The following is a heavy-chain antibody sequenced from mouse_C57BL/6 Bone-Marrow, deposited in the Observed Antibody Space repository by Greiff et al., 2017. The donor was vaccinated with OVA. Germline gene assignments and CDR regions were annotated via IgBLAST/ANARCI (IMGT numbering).Heavy chain of an antibody. CDR3: AREGLFITTVVADWYFDV. Sequence: VQLQQSGPELVKPGASVKISCKASGYTFTDYYINWVKQRPGQGLEWIGWIFPGSGSTYYNEKFKGKATLTVDKSSSTAYMLLSSLTSEDSAVYFCAREGLFITTVVADWYFDVWGTGTTVTVSS. CDR2: IFPGSGST. CDR1: GYTFTDYY. J-gene: IGHJ1*03. D-gene: IGHD1-1*01. V-gene: IGHV1-75*01.